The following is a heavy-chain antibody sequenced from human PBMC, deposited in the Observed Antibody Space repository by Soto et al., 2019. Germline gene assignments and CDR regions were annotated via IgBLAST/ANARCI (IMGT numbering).Heavy chain of an antibody. CDR1: GYTFTGYY. D-gene: IGHD5-12*01. CDR3: ARDSWLRSAAYYYGMDV. CDR2: INPNSGGT. Sequence: QVQLVQSGAEVKKPGASVKVSCKASGYTFTGYYMHWVRQAPGQGLEWMGWINPNSGGTNYAQKFQGRVTTTRDTSISTAYMELSRLRSDDTAVYYCARDSWLRSAAYYYGMDVWGQGTTVTVSS. J-gene: IGHJ6*02. V-gene: IGHV1-2*02.